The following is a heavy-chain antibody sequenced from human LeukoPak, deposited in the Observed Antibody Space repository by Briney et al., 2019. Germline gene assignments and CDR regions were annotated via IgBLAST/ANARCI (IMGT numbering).Heavy chain of an antibody. D-gene: IGHD3-10*01. Sequence: SETLSLTCTVSGGSISSYYWSWIRQPPGKGLEWIGYIYYSGSTNYNPSLKSRVTISVDTSKNQFSLKLSSVTAADTAVYYCARDLYGSGSYLDYWGQGTLVTVSS. CDR2: IYYSGST. CDR3: ARDLYGSGSYLDY. J-gene: IGHJ4*02. CDR1: GGSISSYY. V-gene: IGHV4-59*01.